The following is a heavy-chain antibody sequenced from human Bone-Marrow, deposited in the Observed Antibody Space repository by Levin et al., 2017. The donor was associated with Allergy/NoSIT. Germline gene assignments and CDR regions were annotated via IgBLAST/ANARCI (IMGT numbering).Heavy chain of an antibody. V-gene: IGHV4-59*01. CDR1: GGSISTYY. CDR3: ARAIPSGGNSYYYYYMDV. D-gene: IGHD4-23*01. J-gene: IGHJ6*03. Sequence: SETLSLTCTVSGGSISTYYWSWIRQPPEKRLEWIGYIYYSGSTKYNPSLKIRVTLLVDTSKNLFSLKLSSVTAADSAVYFCARAIPSGGNSYYYYYMDVWGKGTTVTVSS. CDR2: IYYSGST.